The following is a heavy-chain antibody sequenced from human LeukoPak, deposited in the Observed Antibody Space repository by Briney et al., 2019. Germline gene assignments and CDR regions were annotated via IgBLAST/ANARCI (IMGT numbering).Heavy chain of an antibody. CDR2: LRGNGDT. J-gene: IGHJ4*02. D-gene: IGHD6-13*01. V-gene: IGHV3-23*01. Sequence: PGRCLRLSCAASGFTVISSAISSVSAAPARWRGWVSSLRGNGDTFYADSVKGRFTISRDESRNTVYLHLNNLRVADTAVYYCAKASWVSDADAVLWGQGTVVTVSS. CDR1: GFTVISSA. CDR3: AKASWVSDADAVL.